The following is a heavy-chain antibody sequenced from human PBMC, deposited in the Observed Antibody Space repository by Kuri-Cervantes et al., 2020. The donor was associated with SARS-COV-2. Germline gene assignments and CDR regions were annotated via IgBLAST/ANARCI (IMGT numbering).Heavy chain of an antibody. CDR1: GYTFSSYA. D-gene: IGHD6-13*01. V-gene: IGHV3-30*04. CDR2: ISYDGRNK. CDR3: ARDLSWAAAGSLDY. Sequence: GGSLRLSCAVSGYTFSSYAMHWVRQAPGKGLKWVAVISYDGRNKYYADSVKGRVTITRDNSKNTLYLQMNSLVAEDTAVYCCARDLSWAAAGSLDYWGQGTLVTVSS. J-gene: IGHJ4*02.